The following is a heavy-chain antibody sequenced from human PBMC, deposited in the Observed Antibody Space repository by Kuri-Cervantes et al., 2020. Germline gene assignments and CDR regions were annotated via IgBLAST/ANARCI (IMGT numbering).Heavy chain of an antibody. V-gene: IGHV3-30*02. CDR1: GFTFSSYG. J-gene: IGHJ4*02. CDR3: AKDYYSKYYFDY. Sequence: GGSLRLSCAASGFTFSSYGMHWVRQAPGKGLEWVAFIRYDGSNKYYTDSVKGRFTISRDNSKNTLYLQMNSLRAEDTAVYYCAKDYYSKYYFDYWGQGTLVTVSS. D-gene: IGHD3-22*01. CDR2: IRYDGSNK.